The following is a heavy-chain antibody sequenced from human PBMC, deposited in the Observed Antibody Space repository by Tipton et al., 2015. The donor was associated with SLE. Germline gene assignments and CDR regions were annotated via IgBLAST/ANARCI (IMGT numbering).Heavy chain of an antibody. Sequence: LRLSCTVSGGSISSGGHYWSWIRQHPGKGLEWIGYIYYSGSTFYNPFLNSRVTISVDTSKNQFSLKLTSVTAADTAVYYCARRDGGGYFDLWGRGSLVTVSS. CDR3: ARRDGGGYFDL. J-gene: IGHJ2*01. D-gene: IGHD3-16*01. CDR1: GGSISSGGHY. V-gene: IGHV4-31*03. CDR2: IYYSGST.